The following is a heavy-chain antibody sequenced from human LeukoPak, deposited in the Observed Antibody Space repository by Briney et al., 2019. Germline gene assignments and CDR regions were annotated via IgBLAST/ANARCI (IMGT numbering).Heavy chain of an antibody. CDR2: INSDGTKT. CDR3: ASLDPFDY. CDR1: GFTFRSYE. Sequence: GGSLRLSCAASGFTFRSYEMHWVRLTPGEGLTWVSRINSDGTKTDYADSVKGRFSISRDNGKNTLYLQMNSLRAEDTAIYYCASLDPFDYWGHGTLVTVSS. V-gene: IGHV3-74*01. J-gene: IGHJ4*01.